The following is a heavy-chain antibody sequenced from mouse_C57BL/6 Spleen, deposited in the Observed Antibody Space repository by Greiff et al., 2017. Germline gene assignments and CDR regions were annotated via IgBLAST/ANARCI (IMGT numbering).Heavy chain of an antibody. J-gene: IGHJ3*01. Sequence: QVQLQQSGPELVKPGASVKISCKASGYAFSSSRMNWVKQRPGKGLEWIGRIYPGDGDTNYNGKFKGKATLTADKSSSTSYMQLSSLTSEDSAVYFSASEGVTTSVAYWGQGTLVTVSA. CDR3: ASEGVTTSVAY. CDR1: GYAFSSSR. D-gene: IGHD2-2*01. CDR2: IYPGDGDT. V-gene: IGHV1-82*01.